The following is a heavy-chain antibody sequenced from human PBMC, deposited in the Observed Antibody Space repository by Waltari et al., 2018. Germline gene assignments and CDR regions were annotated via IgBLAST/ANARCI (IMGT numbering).Heavy chain of an antibody. CDR1: GYSISSGYY. CDR3: ARLEAAAATG. J-gene: IGHJ4*02. CDR2: IYHSGGT. Sequence: QVQLQESGPGLVKPSETLSLTCAVSGYSISSGYYWGWIRQPPGKGLEWIGSIYHSGGTYYNPSLKSRVTISVDTSKNQFSLKLSSVTAADTAVYYCARLEAAAATGWGQGTLVTVSS. D-gene: IGHD6-13*01. V-gene: IGHV4-38-2*01.